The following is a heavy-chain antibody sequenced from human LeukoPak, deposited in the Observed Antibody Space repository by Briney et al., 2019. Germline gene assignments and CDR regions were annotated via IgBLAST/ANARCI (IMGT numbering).Heavy chain of an antibody. CDR3: ARRGYSYAPGAFDI. CDR2: INPNSGGT. J-gene: IGHJ3*02. V-gene: IGHV1-2*02. CDR1: GYTFTGYY. Sequence: ASVKVSCKASGYTFTGYYMHWVRQAPGQGLEWMGWINPNSGGTNYAQKFQGRVTMTRDTSISTAYMELSRLRPDDTAVYYCARRGYSYAPGAFDIWGQGTMVTVSS. D-gene: IGHD5-18*01.